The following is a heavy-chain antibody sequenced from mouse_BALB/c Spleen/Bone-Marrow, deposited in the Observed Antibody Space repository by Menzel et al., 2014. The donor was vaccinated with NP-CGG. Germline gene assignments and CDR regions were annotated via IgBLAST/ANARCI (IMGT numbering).Heavy chain of an antibody. CDR3: SRHHRFAYYFDY. CDR1: GYTFTNSW. D-gene: IGHD3-1*01. V-gene: IGHV1S130*01. Sequence: QVQLQQSGSVLVRPGASVKLSCKASGYTFTNSWIHWAKQRPGHGPEWIGEIHPNSGNSNYNEIFKGKARLTVDSSSSTAYVERSSLTSEDAAVYYCSRHHRFAYYFDYWGQGTTLTVSS. CDR2: IHPNSGNS. J-gene: IGHJ2*01.